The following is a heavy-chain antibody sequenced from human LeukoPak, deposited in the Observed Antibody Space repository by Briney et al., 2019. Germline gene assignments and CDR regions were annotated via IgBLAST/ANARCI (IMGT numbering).Heavy chain of an antibody. V-gene: IGHV3-30*18. CDR3: AKALVLAGFDP. D-gene: IGHD3-10*01. Sequence: GGSLRLSCAASGFTFSSYGMHWVRQAPGKGLEWVAVISYDGSNKYYADSVKGRFTISRDNSKNTLYLQMNSLRAEDTAVYYCAKALVLAGFDPWGQGTLVTVSS. CDR1: GFTFSSYG. J-gene: IGHJ5*02. CDR2: ISYDGSNK.